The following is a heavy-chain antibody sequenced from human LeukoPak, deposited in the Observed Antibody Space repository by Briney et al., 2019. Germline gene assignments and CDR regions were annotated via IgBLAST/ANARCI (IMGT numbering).Heavy chain of an antibody. CDR2: IYQSGST. CDR3: ARSEINDYNRY. Sequence: SETLSLTCSVSGYSIRSGYHWAWIRQSPGKGLEWIGSIYQSGSTYDNPSLRSRVTMSMDTSKNQFSLKMRPVTAADTAVYYCARSEINDYNRYWGQGSLVTVSS. D-gene: IGHD3-16*01. V-gene: IGHV4-38-2*02. CDR1: GYSIRSGYH. J-gene: IGHJ4*02.